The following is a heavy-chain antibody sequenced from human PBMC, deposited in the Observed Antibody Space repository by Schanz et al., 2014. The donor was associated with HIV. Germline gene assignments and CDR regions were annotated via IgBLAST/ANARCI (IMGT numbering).Heavy chain of an antibody. J-gene: IGHJ4*02. CDR1: GFTFNNYA. V-gene: IGHV3-23*01. Sequence: EVQLLESGGGLEQPGGSLRLSCVASGFTFNNYAMSWVRQAPGKGLEWVSSISESGGRSYYADSVNGRFTISRDNSKNTLYLQMTTLRTEDTAVYYCAKPEYDSRGNSQSHFDSWGQGTLVTVSS. CDR2: ISESGGRS. CDR3: AKPEYDSRGNSQSHFDS. D-gene: IGHD3-22*01.